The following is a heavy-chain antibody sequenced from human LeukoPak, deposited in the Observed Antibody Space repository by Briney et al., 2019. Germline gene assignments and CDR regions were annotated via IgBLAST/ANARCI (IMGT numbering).Heavy chain of an antibody. D-gene: IGHD2-15*01. V-gene: IGHV4-61*01. CDR3: ARAHYCSGGSCYLGWFDP. CDR1: GGSVSSASYY. J-gene: IGHJ5*02. CDR2: VYYVGST. Sequence: SETLSLTCTVSGGSVSSASYYWSWIRQPPGKGLEWIGYVYYVGSTNYNPSLKSRVTISVDTSKNQFSLKLSSVTAADTAAYYCARAHYCSGGSCYLGWFDPWGQGTLVTVSS.